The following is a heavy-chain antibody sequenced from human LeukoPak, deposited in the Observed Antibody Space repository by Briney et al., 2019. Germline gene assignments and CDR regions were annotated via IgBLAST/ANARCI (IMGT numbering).Heavy chain of an antibody. Sequence: GRSLRLSCAASGFTFSTYAMSSVRQAPGKGLEWVSTIRSGGGYTYYADSVKGRFTISRDNSKNTLYLQMNSLRAEDTAVYNCAKSLYYYYYMDVWGKGTTVTVSS. V-gene: IGHV3-23*01. J-gene: IGHJ6*03. CDR2: IRSGGGYT. CDR3: AKSLYYYYYMDV. CDR1: GFTFSTYA.